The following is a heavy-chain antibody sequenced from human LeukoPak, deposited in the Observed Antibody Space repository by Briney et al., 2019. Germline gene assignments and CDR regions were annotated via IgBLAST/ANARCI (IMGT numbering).Heavy chain of an antibody. CDR3: ARGPYVWGSYRQYYFDY. Sequence: SETLSLTCSVSGGSISSYYWSWIRQPAGKGLEWIGRIYTSGSTNYNPSLKSRVTMSVDTSKNQFSLKLTSMTAADTAVYYCARGPYVWGSYRQYYFDYWGQGTLVTVSS. V-gene: IGHV4-4*07. J-gene: IGHJ4*02. CDR2: IYTSGST. CDR1: GGSISSYY. D-gene: IGHD3-16*02.